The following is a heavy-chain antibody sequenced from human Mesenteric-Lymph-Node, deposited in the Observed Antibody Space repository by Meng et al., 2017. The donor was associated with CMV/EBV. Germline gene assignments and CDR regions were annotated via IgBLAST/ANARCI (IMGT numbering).Heavy chain of an antibody. CDR1: GFTFSDFA. D-gene: IGHD3-16*01. CDR2: IRHDGSRT. V-gene: IGHV3-30*02. Sequence: GESLKISCEASGFTFSDFAMHWVRQAPGEGLDWVASIRHDGSRTFYAESVKGRFTISRDNSQNTHYLQMNGLKIEDKGVYFCAKDLGRGLGGPSGPECWGQGTLVTVSS. J-gene: IGHJ4*02. CDR3: AKDLGRGLGGPSGPEC.